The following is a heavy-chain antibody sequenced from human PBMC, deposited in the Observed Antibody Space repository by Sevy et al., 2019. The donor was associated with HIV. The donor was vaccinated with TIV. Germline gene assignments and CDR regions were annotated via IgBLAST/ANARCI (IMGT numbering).Heavy chain of an antibody. D-gene: IGHD6-6*01. V-gene: IGHV3-30*03. CDR3: ARGLAALPGYYYGMDV. CDR1: GFTFNSYG. J-gene: IGHJ6*02. Sequence: GGSLRLSCVASGFTFNSYGMHWVRQAPGKGLEWVAVILYDGSNKYYAYSVKGRFTISRDNSKNTLYLQMNSLRHEDTSVYYCARGLAALPGYYYGMDVWGQGTTVTVSS. CDR2: ILYDGSNK.